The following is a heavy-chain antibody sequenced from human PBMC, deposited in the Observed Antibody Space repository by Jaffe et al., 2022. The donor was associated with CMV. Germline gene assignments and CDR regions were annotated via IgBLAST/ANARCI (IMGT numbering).Heavy chain of an antibody. J-gene: IGHJ6*03. V-gene: IGHV5-10-1*03. CDR3: ATSPPARGIWSPYYRGDDYYFYMDV. D-gene: IGHD3-3*01. Sequence: EMQLVQSGAEVRKPGESLRISCKASGYTFTSYWVIWVRQMPGKGLEWMGRIDPSDSYKTYSPSFQGHVTISVDKSIGTAYLQWSSLKASDTAMYYCATSPPARGIWSPYYRGDDYYFYMDVWGEGTPVTVSS. CDR2: IDPSDSYK. CDR1: GYTFTSYW.